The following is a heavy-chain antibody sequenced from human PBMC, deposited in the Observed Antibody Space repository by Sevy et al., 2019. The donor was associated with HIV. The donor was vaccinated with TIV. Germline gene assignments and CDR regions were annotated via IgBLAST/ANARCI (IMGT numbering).Heavy chain of an antibody. CDR2: ISSVSSYI. V-gene: IGHV3-21*01. CDR1: GFTFSYYN. Sequence: GGSLRLSCTASGFTFSYYNMNWVRQAPGKGLEWVSSISSVSSYIQYAESVKGRFTVSRDNAKNSLFLQMNSLRAEDTAVYYCAKDRIYYDSRGHDSWGPGTLATVSS. D-gene: IGHD3-22*01. J-gene: IGHJ5*01. CDR3: AKDRIYYDSRGHDS.